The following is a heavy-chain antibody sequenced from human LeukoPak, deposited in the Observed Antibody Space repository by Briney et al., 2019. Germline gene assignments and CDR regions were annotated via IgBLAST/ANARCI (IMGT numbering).Heavy chain of an antibody. V-gene: IGHV3-53*01. CDR3: AREYGYNYEGYVMDV. D-gene: IGHD5-18*01. CDR2: IYSGGNT. Sequence: GGSLRLSWAASGFTVSSIYMSWVRQAPGKGLEWVSVIYSGGNTYYADSVKGRFTISRDNSKNTLYLQMNSLRAEDTAVYYCAREYGYNYEGYVMDVGGEGTTVTVSS. CDR1: GFTVSSIY. J-gene: IGHJ6*04.